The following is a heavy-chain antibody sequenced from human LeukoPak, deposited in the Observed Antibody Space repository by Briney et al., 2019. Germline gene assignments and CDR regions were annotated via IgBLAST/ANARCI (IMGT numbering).Heavy chain of an antibody. CDR3: ARGMTTLDY. CDR2: ISSTSRTI. D-gene: IGHD4-17*01. Sequence: GGSLRLSCAASGFTFSDYNMNWVRQAPGKGLEWVSYISSTSRTIYFADSVKGRFTISRDNAKSSLYLRMNSLRVEDTAAYYCARGMTTLDYWGQGTLVTVSS. V-gene: IGHV3-48*01. J-gene: IGHJ4*02. CDR1: GFTFSDYN.